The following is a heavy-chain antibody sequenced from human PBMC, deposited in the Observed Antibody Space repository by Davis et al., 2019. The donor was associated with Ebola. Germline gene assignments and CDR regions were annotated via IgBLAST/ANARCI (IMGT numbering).Heavy chain of an antibody. J-gene: IGHJ4*02. D-gene: IGHD2-8*01. Sequence: PGGSLRLSCAASGFTFSDYYMSWIRQAPGKGLEWVSYISSSSSYTNYADSVKGRFTISRDNAKNSLYLQMNSLRAEDTAVYYCARVLYPDQSYYFDYWGQGTLVTVSS. V-gene: IGHV3-11*06. CDR3: ARVLYPDQSYYFDY. CDR1: GFTFSDYY. CDR2: ISSSSSYT.